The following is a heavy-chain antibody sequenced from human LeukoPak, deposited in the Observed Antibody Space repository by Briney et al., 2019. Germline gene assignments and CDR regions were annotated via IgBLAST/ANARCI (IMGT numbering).Heavy chain of an antibody. Sequence: PSETLSLTCTVSGGSISSSRYYWGWIRQPPGKGLEWIGSIYYSGSTYYNPSLKSRVTISVDTSKNQFSLKLSSVTAADTAVYYCARQKHGYCSGGSCYSDYFDYWGQGTLVTVSS. CDR3: ARQKHGYCSGGSCYSDYFDY. CDR2: IYYSGST. D-gene: IGHD2-15*01. V-gene: IGHV4-39*01. J-gene: IGHJ4*02. CDR1: GGSISSSRYY.